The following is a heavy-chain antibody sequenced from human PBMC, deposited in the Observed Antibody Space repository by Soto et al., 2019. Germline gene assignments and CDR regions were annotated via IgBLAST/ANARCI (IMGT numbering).Heavy chain of an antibody. CDR2: TRNEDNSYST. Sequence: EVQLLESGGGLVQPGGSLRLSCAASGFTFSSYAMSWVRQAPGKGLEWVGRTRNEDNSYSTEYAASVKGRFTISRDGSKNSLYLQMNSLKTEDTAVYYCTINYYDTSGYSIDIWGQGTLVTVSS. J-gene: IGHJ3*02. D-gene: IGHD3-22*01. CDR3: TINYYDTSGYSIDI. CDR1: GFTFSSYA. V-gene: IGHV3-72*01.